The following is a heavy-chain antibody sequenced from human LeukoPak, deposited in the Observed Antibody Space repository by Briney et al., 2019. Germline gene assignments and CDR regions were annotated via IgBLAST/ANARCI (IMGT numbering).Heavy chain of an antibody. Sequence: PWGSLRLSCAASGFTFSSCGFHRVGQAPGKGLEWVAFIRYDGSNKYYADSVKGRFTISRDNSKNTLYLQMNSLRAEDTAVYYCASRGGTRLYYYYMDVWGKGTTVTVSS. CDR2: IRYDGSNK. CDR1: GFTFSSCG. J-gene: IGHJ6*03. D-gene: IGHD2-15*01. CDR3: ASRGGTRLYYYYMDV. V-gene: IGHV3-30*02.